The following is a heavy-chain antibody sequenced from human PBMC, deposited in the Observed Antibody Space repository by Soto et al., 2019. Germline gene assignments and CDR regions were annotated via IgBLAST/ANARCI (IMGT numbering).Heavy chain of an antibody. J-gene: IGHJ4*02. D-gene: IGHD6-19*01. CDR3: ARVGSSGWYVDY. V-gene: IGHV3-11*01. CDR2: ISSSDTTI. CDR1: GFTFTDYY. Sequence: QVHLVESGGGLVKPGGSLRLSCAASGFTFTDYYMSWIRQAPGKGLEWISYISSSDTTIHYADSMKGRFSISRDNAKNSLYLQITSLRAEDTAVYYCARVGSSGWYVDYWGQGTLVTVSS.